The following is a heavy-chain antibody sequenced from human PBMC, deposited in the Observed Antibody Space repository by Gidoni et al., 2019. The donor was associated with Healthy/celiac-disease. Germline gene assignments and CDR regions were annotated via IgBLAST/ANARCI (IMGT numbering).Heavy chain of an antibody. J-gene: IGHJ6*02. V-gene: IGHV1-8*01. Sequence: QVQLVQSGAEVKKPGASVKVSCKASGYTFTSYDLNWVRQATGQGLEWMGWMNPNSGNTGYAKKFQGRVTMTRNTSISTAYMELSSLRSEDTAVYYCARGVGSGWNYYYYYYGMDVWGQGTTVTVSS. CDR3: ARGVGSGWNYYYYYYGMDV. CDR2: MNPNSGNT. D-gene: IGHD6-19*01. CDR1: GYTFTSYD.